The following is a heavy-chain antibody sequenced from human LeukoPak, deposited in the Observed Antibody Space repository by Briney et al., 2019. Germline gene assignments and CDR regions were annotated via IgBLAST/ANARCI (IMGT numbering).Heavy chain of an antibody. CDR2: INAYNGNT. CDR3: ARGVEYYTSGSYFDY. J-gene: IGHJ4*02. Sequence: ASVKVSCKTSGYTFTSYGISWVRQAPGQGLEWMGWINAYNGNTDYAQRLQGRVTMTTDTSTNTAYMSLRSLRSDDTAVYYCARGVEYYTSGSYFDYWGQGTLVTVSS. V-gene: IGHV1-18*01. D-gene: IGHD3-10*01. CDR1: GYTFTSYG.